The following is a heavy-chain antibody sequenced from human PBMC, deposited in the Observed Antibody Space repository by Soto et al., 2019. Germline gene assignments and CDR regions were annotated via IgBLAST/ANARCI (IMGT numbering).Heavy chain of an antibody. CDR2: IWYDGSKK. Sequence: GGSLRLYCAASGFSFSTDGMHWVRQAPGKGLEWVAFIWYDGSKKYYADSVKGRFTISRDNSKNMLYLQMNSLRAEDTAVYYCARDKIRGDYYYGMDVWGQGTTVTVSS. CDR3: ARDKIRGDYYYGMDV. J-gene: IGHJ6*02. CDR1: GFSFSTDG. V-gene: IGHV3-33*01.